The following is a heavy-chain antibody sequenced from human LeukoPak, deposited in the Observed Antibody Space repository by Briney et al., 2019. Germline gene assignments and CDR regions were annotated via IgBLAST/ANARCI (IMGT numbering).Heavy chain of an antibody. V-gene: IGHV3-11*01. D-gene: IGHD2-8*01. J-gene: IGHJ4*02. CDR2: ISTTGTTV. Sequence: GGSLRLSCAASGFTFSDFYMSWLRQTPGKGLEWVSYISTTGTTVDYADSVKGRFTISRYNAKGSLYLQMNNLGADDTAVYYCAKGHTYGMIWGQGTLVTVSS. CDR1: GFTFSDFY. CDR3: AKGHTYGMI.